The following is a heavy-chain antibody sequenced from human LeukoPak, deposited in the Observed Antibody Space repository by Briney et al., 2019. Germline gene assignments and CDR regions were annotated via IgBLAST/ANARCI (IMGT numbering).Heavy chain of an antibody. CDR1: GFTFNRHW. CDR3: VRDDDIQGFDY. CDR2: IKNDGTYR. V-gene: IGHV3-74*01. Sequence: PGGSRRLSWAAAGFTFNRHWMHWVRQAPGEGLVCVARIKNDGTYRDYAGFVKGRFTISRDNAKNRLYLQMNSLRVEDTARYYCVRDDDIQGFDYWGQGTVVTVSS. J-gene: IGHJ4*02.